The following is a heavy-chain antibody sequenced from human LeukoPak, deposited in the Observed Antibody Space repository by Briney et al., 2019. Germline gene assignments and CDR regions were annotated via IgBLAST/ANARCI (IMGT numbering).Heavy chain of an antibody. J-gene: IGHJ4*02. CDR3: RGYVDSSGYIRYYFDY. D-gene: IGHD3-22*01. CDR2: IYYSGST. CDR1: GGSISSSSYY. V-gene: IGHV4-39*01. Sequence: SEALSLTCTVSGGSISSSSYYWGWIRQPPGKGLEWIGSIYYSGSTYYNPSLKSRVTISVDTSKNQFSLKLSSVTAADTAVYYCRGYVDSSGYIRYYFDYWGQGTLVTVSS.